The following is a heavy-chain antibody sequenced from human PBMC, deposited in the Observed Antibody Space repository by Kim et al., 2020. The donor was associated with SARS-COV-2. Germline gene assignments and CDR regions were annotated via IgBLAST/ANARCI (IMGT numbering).Heavy chain of an antibody. CDR1: GGSISSSSYY. J-gene: IGHJ6*02. D-gene: IGHD3-9*01. CDR2: IYYSGST. Sequence: SETLSLTCTVSGGSISSSSYYWGWIRQPPGKGLEWIGSIYYSGSTYYNPSLKSRVTISVDTSKNQFSLKLSSVTAADTAVYYCARHGGVGKYRYFDWLKDCYGMDVWGQGTTVTVSS. CDR3: ARHGGVGKYRYFDWLKDCYGMDV. V-gene: IGHV4-39*01.